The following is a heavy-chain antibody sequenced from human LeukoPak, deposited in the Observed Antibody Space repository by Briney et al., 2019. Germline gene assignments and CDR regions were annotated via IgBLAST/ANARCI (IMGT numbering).Heavy chain of an antibody. Sequence: PSETLSLTCAVYGGSFSGYYWSWIRQPPGKGLEWIGYIYYSGSTNYNPSLKSRVTISVDTSKNQFSLKLSSVTAAATAVYYCARDLRYSGYDLFDPWGQGTLVTVSS. CDR1: GGSFSGYY. CDR2: IYYSGST. D-gene: IGHD5-12*01. V-gene: IGHV4-59*01. CDR3: ARDLRYSGYDLFDP. J-gene: IGHJ5*02.